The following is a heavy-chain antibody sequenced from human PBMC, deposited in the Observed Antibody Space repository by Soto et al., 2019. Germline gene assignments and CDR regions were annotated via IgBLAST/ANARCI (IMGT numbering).Heavy chain of an antibody. CDR3: ARVRYQLLKSDWFDP. D-gene: IGHD2-2*01. CDR1: GYTFTSYG. CDR2: ISAYNGNT. J-gene: IGHJ5*02. V-gene: IGHV1-18*04. Sequence: QVQLVQSGAEVKKPGASVKVSCKASGYTFTSYGISWVRQAPGQGLEWMGWISAYNGNTNYAQKLQGRVTMTTYTSTSTAYMELRSLRSDDTAVYYCARVRYQLLKSDWFDPWGQGTLVTVSS.